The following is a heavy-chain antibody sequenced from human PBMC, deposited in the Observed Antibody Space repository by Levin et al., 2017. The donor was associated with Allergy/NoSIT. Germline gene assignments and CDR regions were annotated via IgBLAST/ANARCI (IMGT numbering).Heavy chain of an antibody. Sequence: GASVKVSCAASGFIFSTYGMHWVRQAPGKGLESISYISTTGATIYYADSVRGRFTISRDNAKNSLFLQMNTLRAEDTAVYYCTRVAHCSDGTCLRADFFDSWGQGTLVTVSS. CDR3: TRVAHCSDGTCLRADFFDS. D-gene: IGHD2-15*01. V-gene: IGHV3-48*04. CDR2: ISTTGATI. CDR1: GFIFSTYG. J-gene: IGHJ4*02.